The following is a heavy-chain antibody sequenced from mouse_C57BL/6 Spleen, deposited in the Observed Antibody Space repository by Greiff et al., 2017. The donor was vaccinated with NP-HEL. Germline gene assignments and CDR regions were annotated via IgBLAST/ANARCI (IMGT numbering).Heavy chain of an antibody. Sequence: VQLQQPGAELVRPGSSVKLSCKASGYTFTSYWMDWVKQRPGQGLEWIGNIYPSDSETHYNQKFKDKATLTVDKSSSTAYMQLSSLTSEDSAVYYCARSWDGKAMDYWGQGTSVTVSS. V-gene: IGHV1-61*01. D-gene: IGHD4-1*01. J-gene: IGHJ4*01. CDR2: IYPSDSET. CDR3: ARSWDGKAMDY. CDR1: GYTFTSYW.